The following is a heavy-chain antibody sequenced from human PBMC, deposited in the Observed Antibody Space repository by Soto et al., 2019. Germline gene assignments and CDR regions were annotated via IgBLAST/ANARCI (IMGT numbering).Heavy chain of an antibody. CDR3: VRCMSRISVAGRTPRGRSYGMDV. D-gene: IGHD6-19*01. CDR2: ISYDGSNK. J-gene: IGHJ6*02. CDR1: GFTFSSYA. Sequence: PGGSLRLSCAASGFTFSSYAMHWVRQAPGKGLEWVAVISYDGSNKYYADSVKGRFTISRDNSKNTLYLQMNSLRAEDTAVYYCVRCMSRISVAGRTPRGRSYGMDVSGQFTTVTVSS. V-gene: IGHV3-30-3*01.